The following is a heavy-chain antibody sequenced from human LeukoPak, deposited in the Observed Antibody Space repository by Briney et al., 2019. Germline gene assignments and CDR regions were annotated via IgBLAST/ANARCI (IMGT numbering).Heavy chain of an antibody. V-gene: IGHV3-30*18. Sequence: GGSLRLSCAASGFTFSSYGIHWVRQAPGKGLEWVAVISYDGSTIYFADSVKGRFTISRDNSKDTVYLQMNSPRGDDTAVYYCAKGVGSTGSYFDYWGQGTLVTVSS. CDR3: AKGVGSTGSYFDY. J-gene: IGHJ4*02. CDR2: ISYDGSTI. CDR1: GFTFSSYG. D-gene: IGHD1-26*01.